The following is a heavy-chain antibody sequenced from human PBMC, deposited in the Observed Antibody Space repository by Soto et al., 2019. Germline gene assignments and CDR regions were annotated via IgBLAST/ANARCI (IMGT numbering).Heavy chain of an antibody. V-gene: IGHV4-59*01. J-gene: IGHJ4*02. Sequence: SETLSLTCTVSGGSISSYYWSWIRQPPGKGLEWIGYIYYSGSTNYNPSLKSRVTISVDTSKNQFSLKLSSVTAADTAVYYCASGRGYGDYDHEIDYWGQGTLVTVSS. CDR2: IYYSGST. D-gene: IGHD4-17*01. CDR3: ASGRGYGDYDHEIDY. CDR1: GGSISSYY.